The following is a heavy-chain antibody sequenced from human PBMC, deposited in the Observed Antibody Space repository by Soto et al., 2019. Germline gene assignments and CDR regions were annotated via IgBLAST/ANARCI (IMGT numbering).Heavy chain of an antibody. J-gene: IGHJ4*02. Sequence: GGSLRLSCAASGFTFSSYAMSWVRQAPGKGLEWVSAISGSGGSTYHADSVKGRLTNSRDNSKNTLYLQMNSLRAEDTAVYYCAKKTENWGIYDYWGQGTLVTVSS. V-gene: IGHV3-23*01. D-gene: IGHD7-27*01. CDR1: GFTFSSYA. CDR2: ISGSGGST. CDR3: AKKTENWGIYDY.